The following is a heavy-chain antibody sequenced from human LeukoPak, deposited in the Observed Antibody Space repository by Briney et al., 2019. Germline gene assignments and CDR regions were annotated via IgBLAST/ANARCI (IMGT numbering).Heavy chain of an antibody. CDR1: GFTFSSYA. V-gene: IGHV3-23*01. D-gene: IGHD3-9*01. Sequence: GGSLRLSCAASGFTFSSYAMSWVRQAPGKGLEWVAGISAGGGSTYYADSVKGRFTISRDNSKNMLYLQLNGLRAEDTAVYYCAKGDPPTYYDILTGQDYWGQGTLVTVSS. J-gene: IGHJ4*02. CDR2: ISAGGGST. CDR3: AKGDPPTYYDILTGQDY.